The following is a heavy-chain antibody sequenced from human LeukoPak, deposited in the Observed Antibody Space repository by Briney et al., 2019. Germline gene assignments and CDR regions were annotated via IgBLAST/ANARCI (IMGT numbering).Heavy chain of an antibody. D-gene: IGHD3-3*01. CDR2: ISAYNDNT. CDR1: GYTFAPYG. Sequence: ASVTVSCKASGYTFAPYGLRWVRQAPGQGLEWMGWISAYNDNTNYAQKLQGRVTMTTDTSTSTAYMELRSLRSDDTAVYYCAERVLVRGAFDIWGQGTMVTVSS. CDR3: AERVLVRGAFDI. V-gene: IGHV1-18*01. J-gene: IGHJ3*02.